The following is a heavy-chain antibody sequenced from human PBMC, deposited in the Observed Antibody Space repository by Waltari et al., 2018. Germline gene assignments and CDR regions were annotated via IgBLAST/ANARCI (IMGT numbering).Heavy chain of an antibody. D-gene: IGHD5-12*01. Sequence: EVQLVESGGGLIQPGGSLRLSCAASGFNFNYNYMSWVRQSPGKGLGWVSIVYAGGNTYYADSVKGRFTISRDNSKNTLYLQMNSLRVEDTAIYYCARAGLGSRLEWQRLFDQWGQGTLVTVSS. CDR3: ARAGLGSRLEWQRLFDQ. V-gene: IGHV3-53*01. CDR2: VYAGGNT. CDR1: GFNFNYNY. J-gene: IGHJ4*02.